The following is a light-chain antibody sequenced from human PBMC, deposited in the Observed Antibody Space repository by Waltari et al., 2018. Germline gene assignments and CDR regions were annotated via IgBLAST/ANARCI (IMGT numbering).Light chain of an antibody. CDR1: QSVTRA. CDR2: GAS. J-gene: IGKJ1*01. V-gene: IGKV3-20*01. Sequence: EIVLTQSPGTLSLSPGESVTLSCRTSQSVTRALAWYQQKPGQAPRLLIYGASNRATGIPDRFSGSGSGTYFSLTISSLGPEDFAVYYCQHYLRLPVTFGQGTKVEVK. CDR3: QHYLRLPVT.